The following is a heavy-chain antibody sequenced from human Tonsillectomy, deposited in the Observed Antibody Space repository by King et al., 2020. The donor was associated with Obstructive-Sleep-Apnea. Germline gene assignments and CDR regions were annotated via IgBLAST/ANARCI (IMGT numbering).Heavy chain of an antibody. CDR3: ARRLRGVMIVDY. V-gene: IGHV4-34*01. CDR1: GGSFSDHF. D-gene: IGHD3-10*01. CDR2: IKHSGST. Sequence: VQLQQWGAGLLKPSETLSLTCAVYGGSFSDHFWNSIRQPPGKGLEWIGEIKHSGSTNQNPSLKSRVIMSVDASKNQFSLRLTSVTAADTAVYYCARRLRGVMIVDYWGQGTLVTVSS. J-gene: IGHJ4*02.